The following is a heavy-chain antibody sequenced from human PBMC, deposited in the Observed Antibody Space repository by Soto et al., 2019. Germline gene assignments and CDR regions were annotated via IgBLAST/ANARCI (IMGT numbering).Heavy chain of an antibody. CDR3: ARRMVATETFDY. CDR1: GGSKISYY. Sequence: SETLSLTCTVSGGSKISYYSSWIRQPPGRGLEWIGFIYYAGSTKYNPSLNSRVTISVDTSKNQFSLTMTSVTAADTAVYYCARRMVATETFDYWGQGTLVTVSS. J-gene: IGHJ4*02. D-gene: IGHD5-12*01. V-gene: IGHV4-59*08. CDR2: IYYAGST.